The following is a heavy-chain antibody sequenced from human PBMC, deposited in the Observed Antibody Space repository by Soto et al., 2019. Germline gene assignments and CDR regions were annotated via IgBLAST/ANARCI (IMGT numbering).Heavy chain of an antibody. CDR3: AREMWDYDILAGYYNNWFDP. D-gene: IGHD3-9*01. V-gene: IGHV1-69*06. Sequence: AAVQVSCKSSLCTFSRYAISWVRQAPGQGLEWMGGFIPISGTANYEQKFQGRVTITADKDKSTDYMELSSLRSEDKAVYDCAREMWDYDILAGYYNNWFDPWGQGTLVTVSS. CDR2: FIPISGTA. J-gene: IGHJ5*02. CDR1: LCTFSRYA.